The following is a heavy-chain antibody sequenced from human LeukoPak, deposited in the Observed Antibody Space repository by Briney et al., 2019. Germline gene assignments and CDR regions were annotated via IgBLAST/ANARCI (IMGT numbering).Heavy chain of an antibody. D-gene: IGHD6-6*01. V-gene: IGHV1-18*01. Sequence: ASVKVSCKASGHTFTSYGINWVRQAPGQGLEWMGWISAYNGNTNYAQKLQGRVTMTTDTSTSTAYMELRSLRSDDTAVYYCARVVAARPRPWFDPWGQGTLVTVSS. J-gene: IGHJ5*02. CDR3: ARVVAARPRPWFDP. CDR1: GHTFTSYG. CDR2: ISAYNGNT.